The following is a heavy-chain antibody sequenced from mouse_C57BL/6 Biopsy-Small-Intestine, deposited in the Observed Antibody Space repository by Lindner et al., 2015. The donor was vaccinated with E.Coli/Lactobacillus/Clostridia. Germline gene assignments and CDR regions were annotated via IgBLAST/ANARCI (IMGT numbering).Heavy chain of an antibody. D-gene: IGHD1-1*01. CDR1: GYSFTDYN. J-gene: IGHJ2*01. CDR2: INPNYGTT. Sequence: VQLQESGPELVKPGASVKISCKASGYSFTDYNINWVKQSNGKSLEWIGVINPNYGTTAYNQKFKDKATLTVDQSSRTSYMQLDSLTSEDSAVYYCARSSSTVGYYFDYWGQGTTLTVSS. CDR3: ARSSSTVGYYFDY. V-gene: IGHV1-39*01.